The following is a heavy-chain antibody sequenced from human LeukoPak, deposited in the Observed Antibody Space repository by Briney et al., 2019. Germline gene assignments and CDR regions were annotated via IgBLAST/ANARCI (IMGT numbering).Heavy chain of an antibody. D-gene: IGHD2-2*02. J-gene: IGHJ4*02. CDR1: GFTFSSYS. CDR2: IRSKTDGGTT. CDR3: TIDYTGH. Sequence: KPGGSLRLSCAASGFTFSSYSMNWVRQAPGKGLEWVGRIRSKTDGGTTDYAGTMKGRFTISRDESKNMLYLQINSLKTEDTAVYYCTIDYTGHWGQGTLVTVSS. V-gene: IGHV3-15*01.